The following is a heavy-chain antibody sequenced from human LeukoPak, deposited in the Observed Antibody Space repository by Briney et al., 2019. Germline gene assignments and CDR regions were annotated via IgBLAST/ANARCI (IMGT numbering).Heavy chain of an antibody. Sequence: GGSLRLSCAASGFAFSTYSMNWVRQAPGKGLEWVSSISSSSSYIYYADSVKGRFTISRDNSKNTLYLQMGSLRAEDMAVYYCARGEGGYFDYWGQGTLVTVSS. J-gene: IGHJ4*02. CDR1: GFAFSTYS. CDR2: ISSSSSYI. CDR3: ARGEGGYFDY. V-gene: IGHV3-21*01. D-gene: IGHD1-26*01.